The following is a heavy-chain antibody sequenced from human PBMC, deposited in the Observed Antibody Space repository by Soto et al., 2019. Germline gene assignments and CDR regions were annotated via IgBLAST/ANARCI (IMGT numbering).Heavy chain of an antibody. CDR1: GGTFSSYT. V-gene: IGHV1-69*02. J-gene: IGHJ6*03. CDR3: ASPTGYSSSHYSCCYYIDV. CDR2: IIPILVIA. Sequence: QVQLVQSAAEVKKPGSSVKVSCKASGGTFSSYTISWVRQAPGQGLEWMGRIIPILVIANYAQKFQGRVTITADKSTSIAYMELRSLRSEDTAVYYCASPTGYSSSHYSCCYYIDVWGKGTTVTVSS. D-gene: IGHD6-6*01.